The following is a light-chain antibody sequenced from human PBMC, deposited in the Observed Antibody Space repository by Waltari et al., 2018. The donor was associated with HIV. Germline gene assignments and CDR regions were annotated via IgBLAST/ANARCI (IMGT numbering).Light chain of an antibody. Sequence: DIQMTQSPSSRSASIGDRVTITCRASQNIDKYLNWYQQKAGKAPKLLIYTTSNLQSGVPSRFSGSGSGTEFTLTISSLQPEDLATYYCQQGYNTPPWTFAPGTKVEVK. V-gene: IGKV1-39*01. CDR3: QQGYNTPPWT. CDR1: QNIDKY. CDR2: TTS. J-gene: IGKJ1*01.